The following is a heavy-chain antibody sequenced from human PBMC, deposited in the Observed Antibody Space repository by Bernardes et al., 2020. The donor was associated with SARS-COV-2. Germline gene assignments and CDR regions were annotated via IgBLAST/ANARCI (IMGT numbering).Heavy chain of an antibody. V-gene: IGHV3-23*01. CDR3: AKKMVVVAGLYYYYGMDV. J-gene: IGHJ6*02. CDR2: ISGSGGST. CDR1: GFTFSSYA. Sequence: GGSLRLSCAASGFTFSSYAMSWVRQAPGKGLEWVSAISGSGGSTYYADSVKGRFTISRDNSKNTLYLQMNSLRAEDTAVYYCAKKMVVVAGLYYYYGMDVWGQGTTVTVSS. D-gene: IGHD2-15*01.